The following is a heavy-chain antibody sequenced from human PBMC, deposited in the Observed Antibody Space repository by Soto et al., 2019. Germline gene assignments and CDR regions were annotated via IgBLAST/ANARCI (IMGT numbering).Heavy chain of an antibody. V-gene: IGHV3-23*01. CDR1: GFTFSSYA. Sequence: VQLLESGGGLLQPGGSLRLSCAASGFTFSSYAMTWVRQAPGKGLEWVSSISANGASTYYADSVKGRFSISRDNSRSTLFLQMNSLRADDTAIYYCAKDATRAVEVAVICFYPWGQGTLVTVSS. CDR2: ISANGAST. CDR3: AKDATRAVEVAVICFYP. J-gene: IGHJ5*02. D-gene: IGHD6-19*01.